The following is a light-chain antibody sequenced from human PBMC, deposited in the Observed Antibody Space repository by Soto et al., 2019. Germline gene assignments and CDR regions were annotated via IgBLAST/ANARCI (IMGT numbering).Light chain of an antibody. J-gene: IGLJ1*01. CDR1: STDFVSYNR. CDR3: SSYSSSTAYL. CDR2: EAS. Sequence: SVLTQPPSVSGSPGQSVTIYSTGTSTDFVSYNRVSWYQQPPGTAPKLIIYEASNRPSGVPDRFSGFKSGNTASLTISGLEAEDEADYFCSSYSSSTAYLFGTGTKVTVL. V-gene: IGLV2-18*02.